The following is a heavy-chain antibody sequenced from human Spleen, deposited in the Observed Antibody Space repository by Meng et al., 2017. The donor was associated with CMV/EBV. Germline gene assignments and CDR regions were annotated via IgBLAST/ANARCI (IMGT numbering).Heavy chain of an antibody. D-gene: IGHD1-26*01. V-gene: IGHV1-69*05. CDR3: ASQGAAGYYYYGMDV. CDR1: GGTFSSYV. CDR2: IIPIFGTA. Sequence: SVKVSCKASGGTFSSYVVFWVRQAPGQGLEWMGGIIPIFGTANYAQKFQGRVTITTDESTSTAYMELSSLRSEDTAVYYCASQGAAGYYYYGMDVWGQGTTVTVSS. J-gene: IGHJ6*02.